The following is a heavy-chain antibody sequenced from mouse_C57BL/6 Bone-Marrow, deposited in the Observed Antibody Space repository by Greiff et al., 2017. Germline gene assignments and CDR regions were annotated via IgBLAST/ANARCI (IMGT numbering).Heavy chain of an antibody. CDR3: GGPWFAY. J-gene: IGHJ3*01. CDR1: GFSLTSYG. V-gene: IGHV2-2*01. CDR2: IWSGGST. Sequence: VQLVESGPGLVQPSQSLSITCTVSGFSLTSYGVHWVRQSPGKGLEWLGVIWSGGSTDYNAAFISRLGIRKDNSKSQVFFKMNSRQADDTAIYYCGGPWFAYWGQGHLVTVSA.